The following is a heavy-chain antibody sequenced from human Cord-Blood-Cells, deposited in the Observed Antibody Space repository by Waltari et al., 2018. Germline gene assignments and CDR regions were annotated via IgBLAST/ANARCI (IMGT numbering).Heavy chain of an antibody. V-gene: IGHV4-34*01. Sequence: QVQLQQWGAGLLKPSETLSLTCAVYGGSFSGYYWSWIRQPPGKGLEWIGEINHSGSTNYNPSLKSRVTISVDTSKNQFSLKLSSVTAADTAVYYCARAQPLLYPRAFDIWGQGTMVTVSS. CDR2: INHSGST. CDR1: GGSFSGYY. J-gene: IGHJ3*02. CDR3: ARAQPLLYPRAFDI. D-gene: IGHD2-2*02.